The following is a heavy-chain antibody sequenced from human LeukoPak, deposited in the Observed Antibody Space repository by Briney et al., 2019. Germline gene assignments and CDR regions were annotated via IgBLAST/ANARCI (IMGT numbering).Heavy chain of an antibody. J-gene: IGHJ4*02. CDR3: VRGGYGETSVTW. D-gene: IGHD4-17*01. CDR1: GFTFSNFW. V-gene: IGHV3-74*01. Sequence: GGSLTHSCAASGFTFSNFWMHWVRQAPGKGLVGVSRINSDGSDTRYAESVKGRFTISRDNAKNTVYLQMNSLRADDTAVYYCVRGGYGETSVTWWGQGTLVTVSS. CDR2: INSDGSDT.